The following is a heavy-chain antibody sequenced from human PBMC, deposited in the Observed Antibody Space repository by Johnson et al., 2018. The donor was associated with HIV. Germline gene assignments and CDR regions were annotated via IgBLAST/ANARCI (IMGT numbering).Heavy chain of an antibody. CDR2: ISRDGVNT. CDR1: GFSFSSYA. V-gene: IGHV3-64*07. D-gene: IGHD3-10*01. J-gene: IGHJ3*02. Sequence: VQLVESGGGLVQPGGSLRLSCEASGFSFSSYAMHWVRQAPGKGLEYVSAISRDGVNTFYADSVKGRFTIFRDNSKSTLYLHMCSLRPEDMAVDYCARPRSIWFGEFIDAFDIWGQGTMVTVSS. CDR3: ARPRSIWFGEFIDAFDI.